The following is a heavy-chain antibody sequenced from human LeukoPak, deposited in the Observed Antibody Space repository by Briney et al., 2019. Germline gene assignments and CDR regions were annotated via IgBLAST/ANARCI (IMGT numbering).Heavy chain of an antibody. CDR1: GFTFSSYG. CDR3: AREDILTGYDY. V-gene: IGHV3-33*01. Sequence: GRSLRLSCAASGFTFSSYGMHWVRQAPGKGLEWVAVIWYDGSNKHYADSVKGRFTISRDNSKNTLYLQMNSLRAEDTAVYYCAREDILTGYDYWGQGTLVTVSS. CDR2: IWYDGSNK. J-gene: IGHJ4*02. D-gene: IGHD3-9*01.